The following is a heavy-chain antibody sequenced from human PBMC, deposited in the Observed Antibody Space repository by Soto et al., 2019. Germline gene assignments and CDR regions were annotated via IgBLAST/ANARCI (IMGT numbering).Heavy chain of an antibody. V-gene: IGHV3-30*03. CDR2: LSYDGSNK. CDR3: ARVVPAAMYYYYGMDV. D-gene: IGHD2-2*01. CDR1: GFTFSTYA. Sequence: QVQLVESGGGVVQPGRSLRLSFAASGFTFSTYAMHWVRQAPGKGLEWVAVLSYDGSNKYYADSVKGRFTISRDNSKKALYLQMNSLRAEDTAVYYCARVVPAAMYYYYGMDVWGQGTTVTVSS. J-gene: IGHJ6*02.